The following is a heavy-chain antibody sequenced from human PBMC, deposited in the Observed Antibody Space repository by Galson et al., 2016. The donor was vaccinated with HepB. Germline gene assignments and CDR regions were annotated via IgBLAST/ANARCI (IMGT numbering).Heavy chain of an antibody. CDR3: AKSGKHLWSIDY. J-gene: IGHJ4*02. CDR2: ISGSGGTT. D-gene: IGHD5-18*01. Sequence: SLRLSCAASGFTFSSYAMSWVSQAPGKGLEWVSAISGSGGTTYYADSVKGRFTISRDNSKNTLYVQMNSLRAEDMAVYYCAKSGKHLWSIDYWGQGALVTVSS. V-gene: IGHV3-23*01. CDR1: GFTFSSYA.